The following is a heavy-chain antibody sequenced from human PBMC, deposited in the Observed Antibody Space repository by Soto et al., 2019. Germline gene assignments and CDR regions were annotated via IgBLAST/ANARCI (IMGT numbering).Heavy chain of an antibody. CDR2: IYNSGNI. CDR1: GGSISGSNW. Sequence: SETLSLTCAVSGGSISGSNWWSLRRQPPGKGLEWTGEIYNSGNINYNPSLKSRVTISVDKSKNQFSLKLSSVTAADTAVYYCARDSGAAAGPSGGYYGMDVWGQGTTVTVSS. J-gene: IGHJ6*02. D-gene: IGHD6-13*01. CDR3: ARDSGAAAGPSGGYYGMDV. V-gene: IGHV4-4*02.